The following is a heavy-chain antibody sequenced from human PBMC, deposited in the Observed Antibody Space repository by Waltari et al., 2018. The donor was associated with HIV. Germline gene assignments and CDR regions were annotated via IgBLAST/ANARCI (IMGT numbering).Heavy chain of an antibody. CDR2: IYTSGST. J-gene: IGHJ6*02. D-gene: IGHD3-3*01. Sequence: QVQLQESGPGLVKPSATLSLTCTVSGGSISSYYWSWIRQPAGTGPEWIGRIYTSGSTNYNPSLKSRVTMSVDTSKNQFSLKLSSVTAADTAVYYCARDSYYDFWSGLSLYYYGMDVWGQGTTVTVSS. V-gene: IGHV4-4*07. CDR1: GGSISSYY. CDR3: ARDSYYDFWSGLSLYYYGMDV.